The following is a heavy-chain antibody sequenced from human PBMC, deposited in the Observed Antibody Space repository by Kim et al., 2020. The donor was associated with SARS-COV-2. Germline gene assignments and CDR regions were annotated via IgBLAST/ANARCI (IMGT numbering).Heavy chain of an antibody. J-gene: IGHJ1*01. CDR1: GFTFSSYG. CDR2: IWYDGSNK. D-gene: IGHD3-10*01. Sequence: GGSLRLSCAASGFTFSSYGMHWVRQAPGKGLEWVAVIWYDGSNKYYADSVKGRFTISRDNSKNTLYLQMNSLRAGDTAVYYCAAYYYGSGSYYYGIVNWG. V-gene: IGHV3-33*01. CDR3: AAYYYGSGSYYYGIVN.